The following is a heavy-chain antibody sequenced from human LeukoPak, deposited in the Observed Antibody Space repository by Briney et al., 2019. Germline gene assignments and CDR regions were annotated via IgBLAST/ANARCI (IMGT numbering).Heavy chain of an antibody. CDR2: INPNSGHT. V-gene: IGHV1-8*03. CDR1: GYTFTGYY. J-gene: IGHJ4*02. D-gene: IGHD3-22*01. Sequence: ASVKVSCKASGYTFTGYYMHWVRQAPGQGLEWMGWINPNSGHTDYAQKFQGRVTITRNTSISTAYMELSSLRSEDTAVYYCARSYYSDNSGYFPTDYWGQGALVTVSS. CDR3: ARSYYSDNSGYFPTDY.